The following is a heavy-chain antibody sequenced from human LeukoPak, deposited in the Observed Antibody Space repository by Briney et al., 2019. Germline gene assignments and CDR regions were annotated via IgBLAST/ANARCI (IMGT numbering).Heavy chain of an antibody. CDR2: IYSGGST. CDR1: GFTVSSNY. CDR3: ARAIYDSSGYLDY. Sequence: GGFLRLSCAASGFTVSSNYMSWVRQAPGKGLEWVSVIYSGGSTYYADSVKGRFTISRHNSKNTLYLQMNSLRAEDTAVYYCARAIYDSSGYLDYWGQGTLVTVSS. D-gene: IGHD3-22*01. V-gene: IGHV3-53*04. J-gene: IGHJ4*02.